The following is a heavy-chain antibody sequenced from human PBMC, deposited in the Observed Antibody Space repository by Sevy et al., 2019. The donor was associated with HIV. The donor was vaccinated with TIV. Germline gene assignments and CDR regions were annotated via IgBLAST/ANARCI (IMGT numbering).Heavy chain of an antibody. CDR3: AKVFNRGCDGINCYPYYYYFYGLDV. D-gene: IGHD2-21*01. CDR1: GFPFNDHA. CDR2: ISWNSRNV. Sequence: GGSLRLSCAASGFPFNDHALHWVRQVPGKGLEWVSGISWNSRNVGYADSVKGRFTISRDNANHFLYLEMNSLRPEDTAFYYCAKVFNRGCDGINCYPYYYYFYGLDVWGQGTTVTVSS. J-gene: IGHJ6*02. V-gene: IGHV3-9*01.